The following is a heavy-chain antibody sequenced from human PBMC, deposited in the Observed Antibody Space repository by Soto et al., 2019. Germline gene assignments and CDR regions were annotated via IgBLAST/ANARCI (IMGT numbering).Heavy chain of an antibody. J-gene: IGHJ4*02. CDR2: INPNTGYT. D-gene: IGHD3-16*02. CDR1: GYTFTSYD. Sequence: QVQLVQSGAAMKKPGASVKVSCKASGYTFTSYDINWVRQATGQGLEWMGWINPNTGYTDYAQKFQDRVTMTGNTSLTTAFMELSSLRSEDTAVYSCVRGRVMITFGVVIVIDYWGQGSRVTVSS. V-gene: IGHV1-8*01. CDR3: VRGRVMITFGVVIVIDY.